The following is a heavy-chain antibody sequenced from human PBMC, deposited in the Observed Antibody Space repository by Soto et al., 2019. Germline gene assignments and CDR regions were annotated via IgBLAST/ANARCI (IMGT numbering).Heavy chain of an antibody. J-gene: IGHJ5*02. D-gene: IGHD6-6*01. CDR1: GGSISSGGYS. Sequence: SETLSLTCTVSGGSISSGGYSWSWIRQPPGKGLEWIGYIYHSGSTYYNPSLKSRVTISVDRSKNQFSLKLSSVTAADTAVYYCARVGRGSSSSPYNWFDPWGQGTLVTVSS. CDR3: ARVGRGSSSSPYNWFDP. V-gene: IGHV4-30-2*01. CDR2: IYHSGST.